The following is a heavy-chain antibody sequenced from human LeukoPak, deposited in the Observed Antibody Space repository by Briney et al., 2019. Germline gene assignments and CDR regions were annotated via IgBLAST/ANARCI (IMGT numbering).Heavy chain of an antibody. CDR3: AREWAVLAAAIFY. CDR2: INPKSGDT. Sequence: GASVKVSCKASGYTFTGYYMHWVRQAPGQGLEWMGWINPKSGDTNYAQKFQGRVTMTRDTSISTAYMELSRLRSDDTAVYYCAREWAVLAAAIFYWGQGTLVTVSS. D-gene: IGHD2-15*01. V-gene: IGHV1-2*02. J-gene: IGHJ4*02. CDR1: GYTFTGYY.